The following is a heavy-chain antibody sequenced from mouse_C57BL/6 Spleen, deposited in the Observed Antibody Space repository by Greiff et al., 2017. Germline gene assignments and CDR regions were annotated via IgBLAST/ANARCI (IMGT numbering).Heavy chain of an antibody. D-gene: IGHD1-1*01. V-gene: IGHV1-78*01. CDR1: GYTFTDHT. CDR2: IYPRDGST. CDR3: ARGYYGSSYSAWFAY. Sequence: QVQLQQSDAELVKPGASVKISCKVSGYTFTDHTIHWMKQRPEQGLEWIGYIYPRDGSTKYNEKFKGKATLTADKSSSTAYMQLNSLTSEDSAVYFWARGYYGSSYSAWFAYWGQGTLVTVSA. J-gene: IGHJ3*01.